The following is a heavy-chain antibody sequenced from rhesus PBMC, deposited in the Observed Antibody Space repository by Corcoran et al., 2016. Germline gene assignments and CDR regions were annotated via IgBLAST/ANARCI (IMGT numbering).Heavy chain of an antibody. V-gene: IGHV4-169*01. Sequence: QLQLQESGPGLVKPSETLSVTCAVSGGSISSSYWSWIRQAPGKGLEWIGYIYGSGSSPNYNPSLKSRVTLSVDTSKNQLSLKLSSVTAADTAVYYCARLRGGYCSGIYCYSWYFDLWGPGTPIPISS. CDR3: ARLRGGYCSGIYCYSWYFDL. CDR1: GGSISSSY. J-gene: IGHJ2*01. D-gene: IGHD2-27*01. CDR2: IYGSGSSP.